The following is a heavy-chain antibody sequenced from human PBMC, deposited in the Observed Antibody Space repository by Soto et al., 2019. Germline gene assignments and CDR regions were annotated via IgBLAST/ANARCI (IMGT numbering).Heavy chain of an antibody. CDR3: ARYRELGYYYGMDV. CDR1: GFTVSSKY. Sequence: GGSLRLSCAASGFTVSSKYMSWVRQAPGKGLEWVSSISSSSSYIYYADSVKGRFTISRDNAKNSLYLQMNSLRAEDTAVYYCARYRELGYYYGMDVWGQGTTVTVSS. J-gene: IGHJ6*02. CDR2: ISSSSSYI. V-gene: IGHV3-21*01. D-gene: IGHD1-26*01.